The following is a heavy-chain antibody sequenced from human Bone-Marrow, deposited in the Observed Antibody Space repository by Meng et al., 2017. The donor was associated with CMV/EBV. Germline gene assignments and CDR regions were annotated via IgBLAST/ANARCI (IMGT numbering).Heavy chain of an antibody. J-gene: IGHJ4*02. CDR3: ATRGNWNYTYYFDY. Sequence: ASVKVSCKASGGTFNNYAFNWVRQAPGQGLEWMGIINPSGGSTSYAQKFQGRVTMTRDTSTSTVYMELSSLRSEDTAVYYCATRGNWNYTYYFDYWGQGTLVTVSS. V-gene: IGHV1-46*02. D-gene: IGHD1-7*01. CDR1: GGTFNNYA. CDR2: INPSGGST.